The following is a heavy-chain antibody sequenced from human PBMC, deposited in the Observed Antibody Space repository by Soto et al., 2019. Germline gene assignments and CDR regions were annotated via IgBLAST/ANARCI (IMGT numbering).Heavy chain of an antibody. Sequence: VGSLRLSCAASGFTFSSYSMNWVRQAPGKGLEWVSSISSSSSYIYYADSVKGRFTISRDNAKNSLYLQMNSLRAEDTAVYYCARDLLWFGELLSDHYYHGMDVWGQGTTVTVSS. CDR2: ISSSSSYI. CDR1: GFTFSSYS. V-gene: IGHV3-21*01. D-gene: IGHD3-10*01. CDR3: ARDLLWFGELLSDHYYHGMDV. J-gene: IGHJ6*02.